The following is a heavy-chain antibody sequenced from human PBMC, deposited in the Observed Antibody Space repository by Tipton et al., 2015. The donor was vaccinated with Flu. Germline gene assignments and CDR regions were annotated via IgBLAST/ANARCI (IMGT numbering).Heavy chain of an antibody. CDR3: ARRDYSNYVSETKNWFDP. V-gene: IGHV4-38-2*01. J-gene: IGHJ5*02. Sequence: LRLSCSVSGDSIGSDYFWGWIRQPPGKGLEWIGNVHQAGTTYYTPSLRSRVTISLDRPENQFSLRLTSVAAADTAVYYCARRDYSNYVSETKNWFDPWGQGTLVTVSS. CDR1: GDSIGSDYF. D-gene: IGHD4-11*01. CDR2: VHQAGTT.